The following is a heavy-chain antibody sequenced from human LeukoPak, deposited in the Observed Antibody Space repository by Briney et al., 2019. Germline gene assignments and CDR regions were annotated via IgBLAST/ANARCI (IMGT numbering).Heavy chain of an antibody. D-gene: IGHD3-9*01. J-gene: IGHJ4*02. Sequence: GGSLRLSCAASGFTFSSYGMHWVRQAPGKGLEWVAVISYDGNHKYYADSVKGRFTISRDNSKNTLYLQMNSLRAEDTAVYYCANDYYDILTGYYGPDYWVQGTLVTVSS. CDR3: ANDYYDILTGYYGPDY. CDR2: ISYDGNHK. V-gene: IGHV3-30*18. CDR1: GFTFSSYG.